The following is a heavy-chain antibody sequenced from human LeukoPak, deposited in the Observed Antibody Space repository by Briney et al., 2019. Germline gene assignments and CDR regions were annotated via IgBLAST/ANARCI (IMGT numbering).Heavy chain of an antibody. CDR2: IYYSGST. CDR1: GGSISTYY. D-gene: IGHD4-23*01. V-gene: IGHV4-59*12. CDR3: AKGYSGGNEDAFDI. J-gene: IGHJ3*02. Sequence: PSETLSLTCTVSGGSISTYYWSWIRQPPGKGLEWIGYIYYSGSTSYNPSLKSRVTISVDTSKNQFSLKLSSVTAADTAVYYCAKGYSGGNEDAFDIWGQGTMVTVSS.